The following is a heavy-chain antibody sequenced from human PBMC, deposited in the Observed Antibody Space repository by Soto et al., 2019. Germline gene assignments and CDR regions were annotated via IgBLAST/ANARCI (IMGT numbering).Heavy chain of an antibody. V-gene: IGHV1-3*01. Sequence: ASVKVSCKASGYTFTSYAMHWVRQARGQRLEWMGWINAGNGNTKYSQKFQGRVTITRDTSASTAYMELSSLRSEDTAVYYCARGTGIAAAASVYWGQGTLVTVSS. CDR1: GYTFTSYA. CDR3: ARGTGIAAAASVY. D-gene: IGHD6-13*01. J-gene: IGHJ4*02. CDR2: INAGNGNT.